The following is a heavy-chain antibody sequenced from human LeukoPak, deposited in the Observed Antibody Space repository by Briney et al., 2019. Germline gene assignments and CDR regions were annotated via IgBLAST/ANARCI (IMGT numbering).Heavy chain of an antibody. V-gene: IGHV7-4-1*02. CDR1: GYSFTSHA. Sequence: RASVKVSCKASGYSFTSHAMNWVRQAPGQGLEWMGWINTNTGKPTFAQGFTGRFVFSWDTSVSTAYLHISGLKAEDTAVYYCAREEYYYDTSGRGGPYFHHWGQGTLVTVSS. CDR2: INTNTGKP. D-gene: IGHD3-22*01. CDR3: AREEYYYDTSGRGGPYFHH. J-gene: IGHJ1*01.